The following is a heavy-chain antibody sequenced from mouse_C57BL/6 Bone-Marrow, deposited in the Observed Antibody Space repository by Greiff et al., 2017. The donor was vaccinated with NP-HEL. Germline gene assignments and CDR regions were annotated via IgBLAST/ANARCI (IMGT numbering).Heavy chain of an antibody. CDR2: IHPNSGST. CDR3: AGTAQATAMDY. V-gene: IGHV1-64*01. CDR1: GYTFTSYW. Sequence: QVQLQQPGAELVKPGASVKLSCKASGYTFTSYWMHWVKQRPGQGLEWIGMIHPNSGSTNYNEKFKSKATLTVDKSSSAAYMQLSSLTSEDSAVYYCAGTAQATAMDYWGQGTSVTVSS. D-gene: IGHD3-2*02. J-gene: IGHJ4*01.